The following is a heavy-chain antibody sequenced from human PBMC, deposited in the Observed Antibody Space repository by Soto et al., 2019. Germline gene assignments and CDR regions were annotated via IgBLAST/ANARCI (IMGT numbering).Heavy chain of an antibody. V-gene: IGHV6-1*01. CDR2: TYNRSKWYN. Sequence: SQPLSLTCAISGDSVSSNSAVWNWIRQSPSRGLEWLGRTYNRSKWYNDYAVSVKIRLTITPAQSKNQFSLQLSSVTPDDTFFYYCARALKPFTSSDAFDIWGQGKRVTVSS. D-gene: IGHD3-16*01. CDR1: GDSVSSNSAV. CDR3: ARALKPFTSSDAFDI. J-gene: IGHJ3*02.